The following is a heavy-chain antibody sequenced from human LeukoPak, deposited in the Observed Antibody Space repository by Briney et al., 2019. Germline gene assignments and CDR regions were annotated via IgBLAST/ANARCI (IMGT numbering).Heavy chain of an antibody. Sequence: ATVKVSCKASGYTFTGYYMHWVRQAPGQGLEWMGWINPNSGGTSYAQKFQGRVTMTRDTSISTAYMELSRLRSDDTAVYYCARLHTVTTSYYFDYWGQGTLVTVSS. D-gene: IGHD4-17*01. CDR3: ARLHTVTTSYYFDY. CDR2: INPNSGGT. V-gene: IGHV1-2*02. CDR1: GYTFTGYY. J-gene: IGHJ4*02.